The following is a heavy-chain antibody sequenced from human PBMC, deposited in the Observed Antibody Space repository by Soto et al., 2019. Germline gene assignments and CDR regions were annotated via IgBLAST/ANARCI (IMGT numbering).Heavy chain of an antibody. CDR3: ARAYGSGSYPIDY. J-gene: IGHJ4*02. Sequence: QVQLVQSGAEVKKPGTSVRVSCKASGDTFSSYTISWVRQAPGPGLEWVGRIVPIVDLTNYSQKFQGRVTITADKSTSTAFMDLNSLGPDDTGVYYCARAYGSGSYPIDYWGQGTPVFVSS. D-gene: IGHD3-10*01. V-gene: IGHV1-69*02. CDR1: GDTFSSYT. CDR2: IVPIVDLT.